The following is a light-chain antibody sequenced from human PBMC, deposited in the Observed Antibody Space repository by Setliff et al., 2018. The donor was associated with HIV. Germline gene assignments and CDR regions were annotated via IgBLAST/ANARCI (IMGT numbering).Light chain of an antibody. Sequence: QSALTQPTSVSGSPGQSITISCTGTSSDIGLYNLVSWYQQYPGKAPKLMIYQATKRPSGVSNRFSGSKSGNTASLPISGLQAEDEADYYCCSNTGNNTHVFRSGTKVTVL. CDR1: SSDIGLYNL. J-gene: IGLJ1*01. V-gene: IGLV2-23*01. CDR2: QAT. CDR3: CSNTGNNTHV.